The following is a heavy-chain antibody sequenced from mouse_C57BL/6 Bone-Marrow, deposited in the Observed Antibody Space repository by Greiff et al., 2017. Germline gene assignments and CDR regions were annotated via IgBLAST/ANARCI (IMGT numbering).Heavy chain of an antibody. CDR2: IYPRSGNT. CDR1: GYTFTSYG. V-gene: IGHV1-81*01. Sequence: QVQLKESGAELARPGASVKLSCKASGYTFTSYGISWVKQRTGQGLEWIGEIYPRSGNTYYNAKFKGKATLTADKSSSTAYMELRSLTSEDSAVYFCASPPYYGSSYSGFAYWGQGTLVTVSA. J-gene: IGHJ3*01. CDR3: ASPPYYGSSYSGFAY. D-gene: IGHD1-1*01.